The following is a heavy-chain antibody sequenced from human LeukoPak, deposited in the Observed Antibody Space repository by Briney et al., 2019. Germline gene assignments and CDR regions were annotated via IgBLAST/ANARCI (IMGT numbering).Heavy chain of an antibody. CDR3: AQDACGGSCYSFDS. V-gene: IGHV3-30*18. J-gene: IGHJ4*02. CDR2: ISYDGSNY. D-gene: IGHD2-15*01. CDR1: GFRFSDYD. Sequence: GGSLRLSCAASGFRFSDYDMHWVRQAPGKGLEWVALISYDGSNYHYADSVKGRFTVSRDNSKNTLYLQMNSLRPEDTAVYYCAQDACGGSCYSFDSWGQGTLVTVSS.